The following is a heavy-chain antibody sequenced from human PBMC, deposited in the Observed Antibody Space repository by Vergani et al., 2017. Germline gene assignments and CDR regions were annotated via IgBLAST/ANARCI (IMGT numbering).Heavy chain of an antibody. CDR3: AAGDITMVRGVIGY. J-gene: IGHJ4*02. CDR1: GFTFSSYA. D-gene: IGHD3-10*01. Sequence: QVQLVESGGGVVQPGRSLRLSCAASGFTFSSYAMHWVRQAPGKGLEWVAVISYDGSNKYYADSVKGRFTISRDNSKNTLYLQMNSLRAEDTAVYYCAAGDITMVRGVIGYWGQGTLVTVSS. CDR2: ISYDGSNK. V-gene: IGHV3-30*04.